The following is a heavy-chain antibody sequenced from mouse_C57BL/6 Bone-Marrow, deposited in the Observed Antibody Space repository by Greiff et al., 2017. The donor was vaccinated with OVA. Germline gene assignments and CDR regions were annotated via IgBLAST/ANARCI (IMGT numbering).Heavy chain of an antibody. CDR3: ARDPELGDFDV. V-gene: IGHV2-9*02. Sequence: QVQLKESGPGLVAPSQSLSITCTVSGFSLTSYGVHWVRQPPGKGLEWLGVIWAGGSTNYNSALMSRLSISKDNSKSQVFLKMNSLQTDDTAMYYCARDPELGDFDVWGAGTTVTVSS. D-gene: IGHD4-1*01. CDR1: GFSLTSYG. J-gene: IGHJ1*01. CDR2: IWAGGST.